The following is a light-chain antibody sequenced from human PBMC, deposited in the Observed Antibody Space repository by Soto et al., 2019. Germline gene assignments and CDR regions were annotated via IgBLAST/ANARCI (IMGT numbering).Light chain of an antibody. J-gene: IGKJ4*01. CDR2: AAS. Sequence: DIQMTQSPSSLSASVGDRVTITCRASQSINNYLAWYQQKPGKVPKLLIYAASTLQSGVPSRFSGSGSGTDFTLTISRLQPEDVATYYCQKYNSAPLTFGGGTKVEIK. V-gene: IGKV1-27*01. CDR3: QKYNSAPLT. CDR1: QSINNY.